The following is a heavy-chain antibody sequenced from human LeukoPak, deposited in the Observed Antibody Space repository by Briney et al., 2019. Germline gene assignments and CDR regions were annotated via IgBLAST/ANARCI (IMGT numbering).Heavy chain of an antibody. J-gene: IGHJ4*02. V-gene: IGHV3-30*18. D-gene: IGHD2-2*01. CDR1: GFTFSSYG. CDR3: AKSHYCSSTSCYHDKPVDY. Sequence: GGSLRLSCAASGFTFSSYGMHWVRQAPGKGLEWVAVISYDGSNTYYADSVKGRFTISRDNSKNTLYLQMNSLRAEDTAVYYCAKSHYCSSTSCYHDKPVDYWGQGTLVTVSS. CDR2: ISYDGSNT.